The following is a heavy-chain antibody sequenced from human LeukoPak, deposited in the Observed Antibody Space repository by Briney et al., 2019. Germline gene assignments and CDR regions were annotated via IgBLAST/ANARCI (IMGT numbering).Heavy chain of an antibody. CDR3: AKATPYYFDY. V-gene: IGHV3-9*01. CDR2: ISWNSGSI. Sequence: GGSLRLSCAASGFTFDDYAMHWVRQAPGKGLEWVSGISWNSGSIGYADSVKGRFTISRDNAKNSLYLQMNSLRAEDTALYYCAKATPYYFDYWGQGPLVTVSS. J-gene: IGHJ4*02. CDR1: GFTFDDYA.